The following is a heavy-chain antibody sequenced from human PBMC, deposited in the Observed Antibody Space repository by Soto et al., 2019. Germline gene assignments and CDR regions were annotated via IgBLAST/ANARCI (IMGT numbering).Heavy chain of an antibody. CDR2: MNPNSGNT. CDR3: ARGRKVLRFLEWLPAQYYFHY. J-gene: IGHJ4*02. CDR1: GYTFTSYD. D-gene: IGHD3-3*01. Sequence: QVQLVQSGAEVKKPGASVKVSCKASGYTFTSYDINWVRQATGQGLEWMGWMNPNSGNTGYAQKFQGRVTMTRNTSISTAYMELSSLRSEDTAVYYCARGRKVLRFLEWLPAQYYFHYWGQGHLVNVSS. V-gene: IGHV1-8*01.